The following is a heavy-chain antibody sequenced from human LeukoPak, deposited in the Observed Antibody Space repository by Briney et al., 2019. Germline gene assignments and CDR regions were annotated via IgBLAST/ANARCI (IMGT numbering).Heavy chain of an antibody. CDR3: ARYPPSHRAMDN. Sequence: GGSLRLSCAASGFTFSSYSMSWVRQAPGKGLEWVSSISSSSSYIYYADSVKGRFTISRDNAKNSLYLQMNSLRAEDTAVYYCARYPPSHRAMDNWGQGTLVTVSS. D-gene: IGHD5-18*01. V-gene: IGHV3-21*01. CDR2: ISSSSSYI. J-gene: IGHJ4*02. CDR1: GFTFSSYS.